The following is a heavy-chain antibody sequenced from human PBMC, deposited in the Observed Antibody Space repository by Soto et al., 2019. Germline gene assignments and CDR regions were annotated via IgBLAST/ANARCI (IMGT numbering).Heavy chain of an antibody. V-gene: IGHV1-18*01. J-gene: IGHJ3*02. D-gene: IGHD2-15*01. CDR1: GYTFTSYG. Sequence: ASVKVSCKASGYTFTSYGISWVRQAPGQGLEWMGWISAYNGNTNYAQKLQGRVTMTTDTSTSTAYMELRSLRSDEKAVYYCARIGGYCSGGSCYRQWAFDIWGQGTMVTVSS. CDR2: ISAYNGNT. CDR3: ARIGGYCSGGSCYRQWAFDI.